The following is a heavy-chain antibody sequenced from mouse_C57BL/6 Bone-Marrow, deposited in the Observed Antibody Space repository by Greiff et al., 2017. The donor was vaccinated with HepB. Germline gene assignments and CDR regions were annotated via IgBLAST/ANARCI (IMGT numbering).Heavy chain of an antibody. D-gene: IGHD4-1*01. V-gene: IGHV5-4*01. J-gene: IGHJ3*01. CDR1: GFTFSSYA. CDR3: AREGTGGEAY. Sequence: EVHLEESGGGLVKPGGSLKLSCAASGFTFSSYAMSWVRQTPEKRLEWVETISDGGSYTYYPDNVKGRVTISRDNAKNNLYLQMSHLKSEDTAMYYCAREGTGGEAYWGQGTLVTVSA. CDR2: ISDGGSYT.